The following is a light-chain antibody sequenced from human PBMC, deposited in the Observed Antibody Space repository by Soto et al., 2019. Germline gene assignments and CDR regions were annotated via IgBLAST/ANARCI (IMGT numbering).Light chain of an antibody. J-gene: IGKJ2*01. CDR2: GAS. CDR1: QSVSGN. CDR3: QQYNNWPGYT. V-gene: IGKV3-15*01. Sequence: EIVMTQSPATLSVSPGERATLSCRASQSVSGNLAWYQQKPGQAPRLLIYGASTRATGIPARFSGSGSGTEFTLTISSLRSEDFAVYYCQQYNNWPGYTFGQGTKLEIK.